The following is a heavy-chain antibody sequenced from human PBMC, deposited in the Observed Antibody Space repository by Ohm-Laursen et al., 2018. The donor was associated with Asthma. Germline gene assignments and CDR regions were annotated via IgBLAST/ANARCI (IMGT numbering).Heavy chain of an antibody. J-gene: IGHJ2*01. CDR3: AGTTAEARNWYFDL. D-gene: IGHD4-17*01. Sequence: SSVKVSCKASGYTFTGYYMHWVRQAPGQGLEWMGRINPNSGGTNYAQKFQGRVTMTRDTSISTAYMELSRLRSDDTAVYYCAGTTAEARNWYFDLWGRGTLVTVSS. CDR2: INPNSGGT. CDR1: GYTFTGYY. V-gene: IGHV1-2*06.